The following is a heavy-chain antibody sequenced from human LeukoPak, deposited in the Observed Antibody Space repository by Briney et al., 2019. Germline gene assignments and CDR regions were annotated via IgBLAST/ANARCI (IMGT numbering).Heavy chain of an antibody. J-gene: IGHJ4*02. Sequence: GGSLRLSCAASGFIFNDYAIHWVRQAPGKGLEWVSLISGDGDSTYYADSVRGRFTMSRDNSKNSVFLQMSSLKASDTAMYYCASRDDYGDYLDYWGQGTLVTVSS. CDR2: ISGDGDST. D-gene: IGHD4-17*01. V-gene: IGHV3-43*02. CDR3: ASRDDYGDYLDY. CDR1: GFIFNDYA.